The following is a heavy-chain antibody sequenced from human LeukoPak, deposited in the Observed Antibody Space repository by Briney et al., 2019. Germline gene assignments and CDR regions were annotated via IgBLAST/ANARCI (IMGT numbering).Heavy chain of an antibody. CDR2: IYYSGST. J-gene: IGHJ4*02. CDR1: GGSINSTSNY. V-gene: IGHV4-39*01. Sequence: PSETLSLTCTVSGGSINSTSNYWGWIRQPPGKGLEWIGSIYYSGSTYYNPSLKSRVTISVDTSKNQFSLKLSSVTAADTAVYYCARRSGRRDGYNAEIVDYWGQGTLVTVSS. D-gene: IGHD5-24*01. CDR3: ARRSGRRDGYNAEIVDY.